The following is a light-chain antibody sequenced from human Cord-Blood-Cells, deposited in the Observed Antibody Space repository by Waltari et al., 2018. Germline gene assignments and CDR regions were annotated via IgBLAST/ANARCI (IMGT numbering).Light chain of an antibody. CDR3: QQYGSSPT. J-gene: IGKJ1*01. Sequence: EIVLTQSPGTLSLSPGERATLSCRASQSVSSSYLAWYHQKPGQAPRLLIYGAASRATGIPDRFSVSESGTDFTLTISRLEPEDFAVYYCQQYGSSPTFGQGTKLEIK. CDR2: GAA. CDR1: QSVSSSY. V-gene: IGKV3-20*01.